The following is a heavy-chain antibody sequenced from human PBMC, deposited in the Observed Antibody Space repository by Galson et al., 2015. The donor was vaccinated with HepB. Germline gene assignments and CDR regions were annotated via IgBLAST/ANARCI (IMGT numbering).Heavy chain of an antibody. Sequence: QSGAEVKKPGESLKISCKASGYTFTSYGISWVRQAPGQGLEWMGWISAYNGNTNYAQKLQGRVTMTTDTSTSTAYMELRSLRSDDTAVYYCARDSGQGPLRFLEWYPGWFDPWGQGTLVTVPS. CDR1: GYTFTSYG. D-gene: IGHD3-3*01. CDR3: ARDSGQGPLRFLEWYPGWFDP. CDR2: ISAYNGNT. J-gene: IGHJ5*02. V-gene: IGHV1-18*04.